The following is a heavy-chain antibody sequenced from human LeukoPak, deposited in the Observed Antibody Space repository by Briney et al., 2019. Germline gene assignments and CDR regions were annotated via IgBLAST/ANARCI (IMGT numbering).Heavy chain of an antibody. CDR2: VSHSGNT. V-gene: IGHV4-4*02. CDR1: GGSISSGNW. J-gene: IGHJ4*02. CDR3: ATNWAYRLGS. Sequence: SETLSLTCAVSGGSISSGNWWGWVRQTPGKGLEWIGEVSHSGNTNYNPSLKGRVTMSVDKTKNRLSLNLASVTAADTAVYYCATNWAYRLGSWGQGILVTVSS. D-gene: IGHD7-27*01.